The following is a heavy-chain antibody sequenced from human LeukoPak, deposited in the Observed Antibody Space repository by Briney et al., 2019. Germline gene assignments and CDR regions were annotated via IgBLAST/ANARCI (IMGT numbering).Heavy chain of an antibody. CDR1: GYTFTSYG. J-gene: IGHJ4*02. Sequence: GSVKVSCKASGYTFTSYGISWVRQAPGQGLEWMGWISAYNGNTNYAQKLQGRVAMTTDTSTSTAYMELRSLRSDDTAVYYCARERSGSYRFDYWGQGTLVTVSS. CDR2: ISAYNGNT. V-gene: IGHV1-18*01. D-gene: IGHD1-26*01. CDR3: ARERSGSYRFDY.